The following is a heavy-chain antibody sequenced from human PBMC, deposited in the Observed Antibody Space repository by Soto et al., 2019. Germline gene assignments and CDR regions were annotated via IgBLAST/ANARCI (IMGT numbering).Heavy chain of an antibody. D-gene: IGHD2-15*01. Sequence: SETLSLTCTVSGGSISSSSYYWGWIRQPPEKGLEWIGSIYYSGSTYYNPSLKSRVTISVDTSKNQFSLKLSSVTAADTAVYYCARRRWWFDPWGQGTLVTVSS. CDR3: ARRRWWFDP. CDR2: IYYSGST. J-gene: IGHJ5*02. CDR1: GGSISSSSYY. V-gene: IGHV4-39*01.